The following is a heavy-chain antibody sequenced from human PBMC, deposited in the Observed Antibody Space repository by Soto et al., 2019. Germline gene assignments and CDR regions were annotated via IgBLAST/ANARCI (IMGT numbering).Heavy chain of an antibody. CDR1: GGSISSGGYY. CDR2: IYSSGRT. V-gene: IGHV4-31*03. CDR3: AREGGIVGATAADY. D-gene: IGHD1-26*01. J-gene: IGHJ4*02. Sequence: QVQLQESGPGLVKPSQTLSLTCTVSGGSISSGGYYWSWIRQHPGKGLEWIGYIYSSGRTYYNPSLKSRVTISVDTSKNQFSLKLGSVTAADTAVYYCAREGGIVGATAADYWGQGTLVTVAS.